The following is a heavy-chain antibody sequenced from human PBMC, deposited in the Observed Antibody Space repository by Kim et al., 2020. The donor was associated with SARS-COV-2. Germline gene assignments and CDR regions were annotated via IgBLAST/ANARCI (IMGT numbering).Heavy chain of an antibody. CDR2: ISYYGTVQ. J-gene: IGHJ1*01. CDR3: VKDENVGHDHFSPHF. V-gene: IGHV3-30*18. CDR1: GFTFKNYG. D-gene: IGHD5-12*01. Sequence: GGSLRLSCTASGFTFKNYGMHWVRQAPGKGLEWVAIISYYGTVQYYADSVEGRFTVSRDNTNNTLHLEMTSLRTEDTAVYYCVKDENVGHDHFSPHFWG.